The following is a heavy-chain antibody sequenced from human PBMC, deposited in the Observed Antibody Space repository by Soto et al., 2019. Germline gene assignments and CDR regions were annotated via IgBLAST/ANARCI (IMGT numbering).Heavy chain of an antibody. V-gene: IGHV1-18*01. D-gene: IGHD4-17*01. CDR3: ATDQTRVGTYGGNSLDY. CDR2: ISCYNHDT. J-gene: IGHJ4*01. Sequence: ASVKVSCKTSGYTYNRYGITWVRQAPGRGLELLGWISCYNHDTIYAQKVQGRLSMATDTSTSTAYMELRSLTSEDTAVYYCATDQTRVGTYGGNSLDYW. CDR1: GYTYNRYG.